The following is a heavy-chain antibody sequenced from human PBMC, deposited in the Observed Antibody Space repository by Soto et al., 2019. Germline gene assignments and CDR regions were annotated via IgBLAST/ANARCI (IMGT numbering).Heavy chain of an antibody. CDR3: ARGFWVGDSKTIDI. V-gene: IGHV3-33*01. J-gene: IGHJ3*02. CDR2: IWYDGSSE. D-gene: IGHD3-10*01. Sequence: QVQLVESGGGVVQPGRSLRLSCAASGFTFGSYGLHWVRQAPDKGLEWMALIWYDGSSEYYTDSVKGRFTISRDNSKNTLYLQMNGLSADDTAVYYCARGFWVGDSKTIDIWGPGTVVIVSS. CDR1: GFTFGSYG.